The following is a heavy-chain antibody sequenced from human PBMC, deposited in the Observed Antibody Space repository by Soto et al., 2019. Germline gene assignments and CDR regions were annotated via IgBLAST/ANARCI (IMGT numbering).Heavy chain of an antibody. CDR1: GYSFTDYH. Sequence: ASVKVSCKASGYSFTDYHIHWVRQAPGQGLEWLGRINPKSGGTSTAQKFQGWVTMTTDTSISTASMKLSSVTAADTAVYYCARRLPDYYYGMDVWGQGTTVTVSS. J-gene: IGHJ6*02. D-gene: IGHD2-15*01. V-gene: IGHV1-2*04. CDR2: INPKSGGT. CDR3: ARRLPDYYYGMDV.